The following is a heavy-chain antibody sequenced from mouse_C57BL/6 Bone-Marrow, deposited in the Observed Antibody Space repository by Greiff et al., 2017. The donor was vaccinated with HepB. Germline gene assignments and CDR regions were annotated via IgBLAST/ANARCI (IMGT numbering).Heavy chain of an antibody. Sequence: EVKLMESGGGLVQPGGSLKLSCAASGFTFSDYGIAWVRQAPRKGPEWVAFISNLAYSIYYADTVTGRFTISRENAKNTLYLEMSSLRSEDTAMYYCARQNYGSSYYFDYWGQGTTLTVSS. CDR1: GFTFSDYG. D-gene: IGHD1-1*01. CDR3: ARQNYGSSYYFDY. CDR2: ISNLAYSI. V-gene: IGHV5-15*01. J-gene: IGHJ2*01.